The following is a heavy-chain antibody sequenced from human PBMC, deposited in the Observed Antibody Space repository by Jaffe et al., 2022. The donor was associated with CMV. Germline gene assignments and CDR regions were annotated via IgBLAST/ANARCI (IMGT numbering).Heavy chain of an antibody. CDR2: INTLSAST. D-gene: IGHD6-13*01. Sequence: QVQLVQSGAEVKTPGASVRVSCKASGYPFHNFHIHWVRQAPGQGLEWIGIINTLSASTKNAQNFQGRVSLTRDTSTTTVYMELSNLRSDDTALYYCARGTWYSDDYWGQGTLLTVSS. CDR1: GYPFHNFH. V-gene: IGHV1-46*02. CDR3: ARGTWYSDDY. J-gene: IGHJ4*02.